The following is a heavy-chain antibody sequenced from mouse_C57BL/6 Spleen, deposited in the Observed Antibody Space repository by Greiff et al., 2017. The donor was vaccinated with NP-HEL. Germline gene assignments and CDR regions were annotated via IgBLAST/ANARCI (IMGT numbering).Heavy chain of an antibody. V-gene: IGHV1-53*01. CDR2: INPSNGGT. Sequence: QVQLQQPGTELVKPGASVKLSCKASGYTFTSYWMHWVKQRPGQGLEWIGNINPSNGGTNYNEKFKSKATLTVDKSSSTAYMQLSSLTSEDSAVYYCARPSSYYGSSYVNFDVWGTGTTVTVSS. CDR1: GYTFTSYW. D-gene: IGHD1-1*01. CDR3: ARPSSYYGSSYVNFDV. J-gene: IGHJ1*03.